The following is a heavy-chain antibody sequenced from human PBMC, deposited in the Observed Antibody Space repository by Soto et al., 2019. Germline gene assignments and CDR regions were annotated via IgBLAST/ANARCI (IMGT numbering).Heavy chain of an antibody. CDR1: GGTFSSYT. CDR2: IIPILGIA. J-gene: IGHJ4*02. CDR3: ARHYGDYNGGY. Sequence: QVQLVQSGAEVKKPGSSVKVSCKASGGTFSSYTINWVRQASGQGLEWMGRIIPILGIANYAQKFQGRVTITADKSTSTAYMELSSLRSEDTAVYYCARHYGDYNGGYWGQGTLVTVSS. V-gene: IGHV1-69*02. D-gene: IGHD4-17*01.